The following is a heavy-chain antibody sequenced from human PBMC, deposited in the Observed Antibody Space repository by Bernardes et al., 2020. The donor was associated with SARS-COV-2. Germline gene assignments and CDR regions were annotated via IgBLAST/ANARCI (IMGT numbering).Heavy chain of an antibody. CDR2: IVVGSGNT. Sequence: SVKVSCKASGFTFTSSAVQWVRQARGQRLEWIGWIVVGSGNTNYAQKFQERVTITRDMSTSTAYMELSSLRSEDTAVYYCAAVRITMVRGVITYFDYWGQGTLVTVSS. D-gene: IGHD3-10*01. V-gene: IGHV1-58*01. J-gene: IGHJ4*02. CDR3: AAVRITMVRGVITYFDY. CDR1: GFTFTSSA.